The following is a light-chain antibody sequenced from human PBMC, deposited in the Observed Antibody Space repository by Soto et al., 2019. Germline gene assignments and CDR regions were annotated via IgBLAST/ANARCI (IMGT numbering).Light chain of an antibody. CDR1: SSNIGGNI. Sequence: QSVLTQPPSASGTPGQRVTISCSGSSSNIGGNIVNWYQQLPGTAPKLLIYSNNQRPSGVPDRFSGSKSGTSASLAIRGLQSEDEADYYCSAWDDSLHGVIFGGGTKLTVL. CDR2: SNN. V-gene: IGLV1-44*01. J-gene: IGLJ2*01. CDR3: SAWDDSLHGVI.